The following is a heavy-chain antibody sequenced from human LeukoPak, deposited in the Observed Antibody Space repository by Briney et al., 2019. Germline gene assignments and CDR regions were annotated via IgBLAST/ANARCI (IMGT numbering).Heavy chain of an antibody. CDR2: ISDDGGKK. V-gene: IGHV3-30*18. J-gene: IGHJ5*02. Sequence: PGGSLRLSCAASGFTFSSYGMHWVRQAPGKGLEWVALISDDGGKKYYADSVKGRFTISRDNSKNTLYLQMNSLRAEDTAVYYCAKDSSSSWPNWFDPWGQGTLVTVSS. D-gene: IGHD6-13*01. CDR1: GFTFSSYG. CDR3: AKDSSSSWPNWFDP.